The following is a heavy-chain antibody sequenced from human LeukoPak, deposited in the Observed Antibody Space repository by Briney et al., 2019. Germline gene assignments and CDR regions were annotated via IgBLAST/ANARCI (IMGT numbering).Heavy chain of an antibody. CDR2: ISSSSSYI. CDR1: GFTFSSYS. CDR3: ARDVGMVSGYSYGPDHYYYGMDV. V-gene: IGHV3-21*01. J-gene: IGHJ6*02. Sequence: PGGSLRLSCAASGFTFSSYSMNWVRQAPGKGLEWVSSISSSSSYIYYADSVKGRFTISRDNAKNSLYLQMNSLRAEDTAVYYCARDVGMVSGYSYGPDHYYYGMDVWGQGTTVTVSS. D-gene: IGHD5-18*01.